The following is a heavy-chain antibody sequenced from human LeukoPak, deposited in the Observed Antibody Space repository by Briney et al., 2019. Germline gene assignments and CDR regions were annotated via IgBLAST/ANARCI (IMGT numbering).Heavy chain of an antibody. Sequence: GASVKVSCKASGGTFSSYAISWVRQAPGQGLEWMGGIIPIFGTANYAQKFQGRVTITTDESTSTAYMELSSLRSEDTAVYYCALTPYDNVGNWFDPWGQGTLVTVSS. J-gene: IGHJ5*02. CDR2: IIPIFGTA. V-gene: IGHV1-69*05. CDR1: GGTFSSYA. D-gene: IGHD3-22*01. CDR3: ALTPYDNVGNWFDP.